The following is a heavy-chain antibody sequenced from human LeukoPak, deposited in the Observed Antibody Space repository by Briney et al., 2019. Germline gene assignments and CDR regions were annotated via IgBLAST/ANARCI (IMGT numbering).Heavy chain of an antibody. CDR2: INPNSGGT. CDR1: GYTFTGYY. D-gene: IGHD3-22*01. CDR3: AREYYYDSSGYDSAFYI. Sequence: GASVKVSCKASGYTFTGYYMHWVRQAPGQGLEWMGWINPNSGGTNYAQKFQGRVTMTRDTSISTAYMALSRLRSDDTAVYYCAREYYYDSSGYDSAFYIWGQGTMVTVSS. J-gene: IGHJ3*02. V-gene: IGHV1-2*02.